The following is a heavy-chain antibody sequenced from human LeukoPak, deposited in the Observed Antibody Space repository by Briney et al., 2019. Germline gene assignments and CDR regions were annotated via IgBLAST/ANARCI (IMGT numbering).Heavy chain of an antibody. J-gene: IGHJ5*02. CDR3: ARYRLGWFDP. Sequence: SETLSLTCTASGGSISSSDYFWSWIRQPAGKGLEWIGRINSRGSTNYNPSLKSRVTLSVDTSKNQFSLRLTSVTVADTAVYYCARYRLGWFDPWGQGTLVTVSS. V-gene: IGHV4-61*02. CDR1: GGSISSSDYF. CDR2: INSRGST. D-gene: IGHD6-25*01.